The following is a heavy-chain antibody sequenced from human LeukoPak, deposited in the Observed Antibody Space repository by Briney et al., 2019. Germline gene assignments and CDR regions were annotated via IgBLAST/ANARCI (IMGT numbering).Heavy chain of an antibody. J-gene: IGHJ4*02. CDR1: GFTFSSYW. CDR3: ARDGHYDFWSAYYGPIDY. Sequence: GGSLRLSCAASGFTFSSYWMSWVRQAPGEGLEWVANIKQDGSEKYYVDSVKGRFTISRDNAKNSLYLQMNSLRAEDTAVYYCARDGHYDFWSAYYGPIDYWGQGTLVTVSS. CDR2: IKQDGSEK. V-gene: IGHV3-7*01. D-gene: IGHD3-3*01.